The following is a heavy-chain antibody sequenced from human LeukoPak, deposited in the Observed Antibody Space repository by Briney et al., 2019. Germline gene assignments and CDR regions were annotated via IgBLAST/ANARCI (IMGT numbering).Heavy chain of an antibody. D-gene: IGHD2-2*02. Sequence: PSETLSLTCTVSGGSISSYYWSWIRQPAGKGLEWIGYIYYSGSTNYNPSLKSRVTISVHTSKNQFSLRLSSVTAADTAVYYCARVGCSSTSCYTAFDYWGQGTLVTVSS. CDR3: ARVGCSSTSCYTAFDY. V-gene: IGHV4-59*01. J-gene: IGHJ4*02. CDR1: GGSISSYY. CDR2: IYYSGST.